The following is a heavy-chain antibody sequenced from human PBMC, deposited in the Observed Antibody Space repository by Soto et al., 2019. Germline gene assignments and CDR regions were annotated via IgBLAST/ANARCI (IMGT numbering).Heavy chain of an antibody. CDR3: ANRNDYGSGSYFPFDH. J-gene: IGHJ4*02. CDR2: ISGSGGST. CDR1: GFTFSSYG. D-gene: IGHD3-10*01. Sequence: EVQLLESGGGLVQPGGSLRLSCAASGFTFSSYGMSWVRQAPGEGLEWVSSISGSGGSTYYADFVKGRFTISRDNSKNTLYLQMSSLRAEDTAVYYCANRNDYGSGSYFPFDHWGQGTLVTVSS. V-gene: IGHV3-23*01.